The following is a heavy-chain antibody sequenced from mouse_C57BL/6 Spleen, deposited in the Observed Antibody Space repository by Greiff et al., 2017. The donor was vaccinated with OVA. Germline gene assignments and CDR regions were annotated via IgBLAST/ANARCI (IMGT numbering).Heavy chain of an antibody. CDR3: ARGGYDVYYFDY. CDR2: IDPEDGAT. V-gene: IGHV14-2*01. CDR1: GFNIKDYY. D-gene: IGHD2-2*01. Sequence: VQLQQSGAELVKPGASVKLSCTASGFNIKDYYMHWVKQRTEQGLEWIGRIDPEDGATKYAPKFQGKATITADTSSNTAYLQLSSRTSEDTAVYYCARGGYDVYYFDYWGQGTTLTVSS. J-gene: IGHJ2*01.